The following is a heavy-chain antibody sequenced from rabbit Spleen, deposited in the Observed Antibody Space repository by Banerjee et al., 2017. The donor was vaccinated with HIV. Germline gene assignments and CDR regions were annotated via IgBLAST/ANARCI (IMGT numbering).Heavy chain of an antibody. CDR1: GFSFSSSDY. CDR2: IDAGSSGFT. CDR3: ARRPDYDGYGYAL. D-gene: IGHD6-1*01. Sequence: QSLEESGGDLVKPGASLTLTCTASGFSFSSSDYMCWVRQAPGKGLEWIACIDAGSSGFTYFATWAKGRFAISKTSSTTVTLQMTSLTAADTATYFCARRPDYDGYGYALWGPGTLVTVS. J-gene: IGHJ6*01. V-gene: IGHV1S40*01.